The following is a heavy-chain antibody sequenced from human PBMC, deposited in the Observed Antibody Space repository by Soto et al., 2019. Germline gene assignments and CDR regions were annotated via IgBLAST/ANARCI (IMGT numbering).Heavy chain of an antibody. CDR3: ARGGRRPTYYYYYYGMDV. CDR2: VIPIFGTA. Sequence: QVQLVQSGAEVKKPGSSVKVSCKASGGTFSSYAISWVRQAPGQGLEWMGGVIPIFGTANYAQKFQGRGTLTADEATNTAYMELNSLRSEDTAVYYCARGGRRPTYYYYYYGMDVWGQGTTVTVSS. V-gene: IGHV1-69*12. J-gene: IGHJ6*01. CDR1: GGTFSSYA. D-gene: IGHD1-26*01.